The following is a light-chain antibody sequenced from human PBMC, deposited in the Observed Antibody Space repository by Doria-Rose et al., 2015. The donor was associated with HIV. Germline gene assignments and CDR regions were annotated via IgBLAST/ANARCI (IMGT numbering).Light chain of an antibody. CDR1: SSNIGAGYD. CDR2: GNS. V-gene: IGLV1-40*01. Sequence: PPSVSGAPGQRVTISCTGSSSNIGAGYDVHWYQQLPGTAPKLLIYGNSNRPSGVPDRFSGSKSGTSASLAITGLQAEDEADYHCQSYDSSLSGYVVFGGGTTVTVL. J-gene: IGLJ2*01. CDR3: QSYDSSLSGYVV.